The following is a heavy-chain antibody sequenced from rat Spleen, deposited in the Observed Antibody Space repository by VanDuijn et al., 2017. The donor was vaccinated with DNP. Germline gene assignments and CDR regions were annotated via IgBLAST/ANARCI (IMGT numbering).Heavy chain of an antibody. Sequence: EVSLVESGGGLVQPGRSLKLSCAASGFNFNDYWMGWVRQAPGKGLEWIGEINKDSRTKKYSPSLKDKFTISRDNAQNTLFLQMSNLGSEDTATYYCVSERSGVDHWGQGVMVTVSS. CDR1: GFNFNDYW. J-gene: IGHJ2*01. CDR2: INKDSRTK. D-gene: IGHD4-3*01. V-gene: IGHV4-2*01. CDR3: VSERSGVDH.